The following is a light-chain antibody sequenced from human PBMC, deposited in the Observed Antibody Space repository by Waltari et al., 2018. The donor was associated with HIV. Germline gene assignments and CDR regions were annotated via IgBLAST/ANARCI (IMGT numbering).Light chain of an antibody. CDR3: LLSYGGPRV. J-gene: IGLJ2*01. Sequence: QAVVTQEPSLTVSPGGTVTLTCGSSTRAVTSGHSPYWFQQRPGQAPRTLIHDTSNKHSWTPARFSGSLLGGKAALTLSGAQPEDEAEYYCLLSYGGPRVFGGGTKLTVL. V-gene: IGLV7-46*01. CDR1: TRAVTSGHS. CDR2: DTS.